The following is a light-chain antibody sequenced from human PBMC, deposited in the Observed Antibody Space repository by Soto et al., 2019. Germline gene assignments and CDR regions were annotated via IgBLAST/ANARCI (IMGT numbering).Light chain of an antibody. CDR1: QTISSW. CDR2: KAS. Sequence: DNQMTQSPSTLSASVGDRVTITCRASQTISSWLAWYQKKPGKAPKILIYKASTLKSGVPSRFRGSGSGTEFTLTISSLQPDDFATYYCQHYNSYSEAFGQGTKVDIK. J-gene: IGKJ1*01. CDR3: QHYNSYSEA. V-gene: IGKV1-5*03.